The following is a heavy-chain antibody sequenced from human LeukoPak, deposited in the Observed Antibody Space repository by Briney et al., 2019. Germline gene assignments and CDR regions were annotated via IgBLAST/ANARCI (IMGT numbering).Heavy chain of an antibody. CDR2: IESDGSRT. CDR1: GFTFSNCW. J-gene: IGHJ3*02. D-gene: IGHD5-18*01. CDR3: ARDFGGGSTAMDAGDAFDI. Sequence: GGSLRLSCAASGFTFSNCWMHWVRQVPGKGLEWVSRIESDGSRTRYADSVKGRFTISRDNSKNTLYLQMNSLRAEDTAVYYCARDFGGGSTAMDAGDAFDIWGQGTMVTVSS. V-gene: IGHV3-74*01.